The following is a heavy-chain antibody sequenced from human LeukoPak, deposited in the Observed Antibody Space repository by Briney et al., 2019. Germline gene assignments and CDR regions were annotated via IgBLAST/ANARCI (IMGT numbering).Heavy chain of an antibody. V-gene: IGHV1-18*01. CDR2: ISAYNGNT. J-gene: IGHJ4*02. Sequence: ASVKVSCKASGYTFTSYGISWVRQAPGQGLEWMGWISAYNGNTNYAQKLQGRVTMTTDTSTSTAYMELRSLRSDDTAVYYCARGEEVDGYYYDSSGYYYGYWGQGTLVTVSS. D-gene: IGHD3-22*01. CDR3: ARGEEVDGYYYDSSGYYYGY. CDR1: GYTFTSYG.